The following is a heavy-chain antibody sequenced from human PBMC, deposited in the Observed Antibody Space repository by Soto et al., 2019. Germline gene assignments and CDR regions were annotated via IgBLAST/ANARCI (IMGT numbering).Heavy chain of an antibody. CDR2: FDPEDSET. Sequence: VQAPWKVPGYTLTEISMYWLRQANGKGLEWMGGFDPEDSETMYAQKFQGRVTMTEDTSTDTAYMELNSLRPADTAVYYCARPAYCRGGSCYTGPKYFQLWGQGALVTVSS. CDR1: GYTLTEIS. D-gene: IGHD2-15*01. V-gene: IGHV1-24*01. CDR3: ARPAYCRGGSCYTGPKYFQL. J-gene: IGHJ1*01.